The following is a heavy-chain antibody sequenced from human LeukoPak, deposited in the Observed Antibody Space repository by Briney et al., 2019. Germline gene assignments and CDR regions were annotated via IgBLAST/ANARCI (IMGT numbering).Heavy chain of an antibody. D-gene: IGHD7-27*01. CDR2: IWYDGSNK. CDR3: ARKLGIYCYYMDV. CDR1: GFTFSSYG. V-gene: IGHV3-33*01. J-gene: IGHJ6*03. Sequence: GGSLRLSCAASGFTFSSYGMHWVRQAPGKGLEWVAVIWYDGSNKYYADSVKGRFTISRDNSKNTLYLQMNSLRAEDTAVYYCARKLGIYCYYMDVWGKGTTVTVSS.